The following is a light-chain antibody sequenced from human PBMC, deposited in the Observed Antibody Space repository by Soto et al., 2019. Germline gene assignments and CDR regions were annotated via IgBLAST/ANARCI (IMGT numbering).Light chain of an antibody. J-gene: IGKJ1*01. CDR2: GAS. CDR1: QSVSSSY. Sequence: EIVLTQSPGTLSLSTGERATLSCRASQSVSSSYLAWYQQKPGQAPRLLIYGASSRATGIPDRFSGSGSGTDFTLTISRLEPEDFAVYYCQQYGSSLTWTFGQGTKVDI. V-gene: IGKV3-20*01. CDR3: QQYGSSLTWT.